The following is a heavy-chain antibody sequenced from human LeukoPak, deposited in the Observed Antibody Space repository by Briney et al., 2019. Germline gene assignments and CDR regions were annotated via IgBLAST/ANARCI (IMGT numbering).Heavy chain of an antibody. CDR1: GGSFSGYY. CDR2: INHSGST. J-gene: IGHJ5*02. D-gene: IGHD6-13*01. Sequence: PSETLSLTCAVYGGSFSGYYWSWIRQPPGKGLEWIGEINHSGSTNYNPSLKSRVTISVDTSKNQFSLKLSSVTAADTAVYYCAREGRRWYERTGRHGFDPGGQGTLVSVS. V-gene: IGHV4-34*01. CDR3: AREGRRWYERTGRHGFDP.